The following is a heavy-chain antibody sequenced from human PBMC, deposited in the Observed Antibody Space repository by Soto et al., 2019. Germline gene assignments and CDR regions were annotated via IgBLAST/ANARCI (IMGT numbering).Heavy chain of an antibody. CDR3: ARSDYDFWSGYPTYYYYYGMDV. Sequence: QVQLQESGPGLVKPSQTLSLTCTVSGGSISSGGYYWSWIRQHPGKGLEWIGYIYYSGSTYYNPSLKSRVTISVDTSKNQFSLKLSSVTAADTAVYYCARSDYDFWSGYPTYYYYYGMDVWGQGTTVTVSS. D-gene: IGHD3-3*01. CDR2: IYYSGST. CDR1: GGSISSGGYY. V-gene: IGHV4-31*03. J-gene: IGHJ6*02.